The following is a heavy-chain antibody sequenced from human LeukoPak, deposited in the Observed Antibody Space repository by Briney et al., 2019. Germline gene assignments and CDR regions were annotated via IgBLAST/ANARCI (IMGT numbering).Heavy chain of an antibody. CDR1: GGSISSDY. D-gene: IGHD1-26*01. CDR2: IYYSGST. V-gene: IGHV4-59*01. CDR3: AGALSGSYDSRDGAFDI. Sequence: SETLSLTCTVSGGSISSDYWSWVRQPPGKGLEWIGYIYYSGSTNYNPSLKSRVTISVDTSKNQFSLKLSSVTAADTAVYYCAGALSGSYDSRDGAFDIWGQGTMVTVSS. J-gene: IGHJ3*02.